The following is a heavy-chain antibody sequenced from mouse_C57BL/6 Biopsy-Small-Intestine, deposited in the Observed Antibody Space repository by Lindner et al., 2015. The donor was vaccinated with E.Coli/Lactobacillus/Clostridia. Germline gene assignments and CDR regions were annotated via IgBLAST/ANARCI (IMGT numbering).Heavy chain of an antibody. CDR1: GYAFTNYL. J-gene: IGHJ2*01. CDR2: INPGSGGT. CDR3: ARNVAYFDY. V-gene: IGHV1-54*01. Sequence: VQLQESGAELVRPGTSVKVSCKASGYAFTNYLIEWVKQRPGQGLEWIGVINPGSGGTNYNEKFKGKATLTADKSSSTAYMQLSSLTSEDSAVYFCARNVAYFDYWGQGTTLTVSS.